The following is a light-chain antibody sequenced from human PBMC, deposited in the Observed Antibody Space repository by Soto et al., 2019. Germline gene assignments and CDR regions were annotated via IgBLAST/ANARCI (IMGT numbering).Light chain of an antibody. V-gene: IGKV1-5*01. J-gene: IGKJ4*01. CDR1: QSISSW. Sequence: DIQMTQSPSTLSASVGDRVTITCRASQSISSWLACYQQKPGKAPKLLIYDASSLDSGVPSRFSGSGSGTEFTRTISSLQPDDFATYFCQQSNISSLTFGEGTTVEIK. CDR3: QQSNISSLT. CDR2: DAS.